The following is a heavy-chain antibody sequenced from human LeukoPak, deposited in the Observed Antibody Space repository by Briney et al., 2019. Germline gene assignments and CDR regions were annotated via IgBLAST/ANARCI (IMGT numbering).Heavy chain of an antibody. D-gene: IGHD2-2*01. J-gene: IGHJ4*02. CDR1: GFTFSSYA. CDR2: ISSSGGST. V-gene: IGHV3-23*01. Sequence: GGSLRLSCAASGFTFSSYAMSWVRQAPGKGLEWISAISSSGGSTYYADSVKGRFTISRDNSKNALYLQMNSLRVEDTAIYYCAKRIGSSTTQIDYWGQGPLVTVSS. CDR3: AKRIGSSTTQIDY.